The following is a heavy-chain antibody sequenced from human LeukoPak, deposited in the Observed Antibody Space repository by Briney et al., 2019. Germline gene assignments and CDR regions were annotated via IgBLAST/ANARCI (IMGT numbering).Heavy chain of an antibody. V-gene: IGHV4-59*01. J-gene: IGHJ2*01. CDR2: ISYSGST. CDR1: GGSISSYY. Sequence: PSETLSLTCTVSGGSISSYYWSWIRQPPGKGLEWIGYISYSGSTNYNPSLKCRVTISVDTSKNQFSLKLSSVTAADTAVYYCARDKGPYWYFDLWGRGTLVTVSS. CDR3: ARDKGPYWYFDL.